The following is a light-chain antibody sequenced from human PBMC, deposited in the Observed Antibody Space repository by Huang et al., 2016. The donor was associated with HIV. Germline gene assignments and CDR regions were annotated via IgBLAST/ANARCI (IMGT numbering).Light chain of an antibody. CDR3: QQRTTWPALT. V-gene: IGKV3-11*01. J-gene: IGKJ4*01. CDR1: QSVGSS. CDR2: DAS. Sequence: EIVLTQSPATLSLSPGERVTLSCRASQSVGSSLAWYQQRRGQAPRLRIYDASNRATGIPARFSGSGSGTDFTLTITSLEPEDFAVYFCQQRTTWPALTFGGGTKVEI.